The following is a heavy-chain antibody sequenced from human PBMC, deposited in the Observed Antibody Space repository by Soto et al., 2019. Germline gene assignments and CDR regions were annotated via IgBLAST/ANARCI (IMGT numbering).Heavy chain of an antibody. D-gene: IGHD3-22*01. CDR2: INHSGST. V-gene: IGHV4-34*01. J-gene: IGHJ6*02. Sequence: SETLSLTCAVYGGSFSGYYWSWIRQPPGKGLEWIGEINHSGSTNYNPSLKSRVTISVDTSKNQFSLKLSSVTAADTAVYYCARNPRYYYDSKSLGYYYGMDVWGQGTTVTVS. CDR1: GGSFSGYY. CDR3: ARNPRYYYDSKSLGYYYGMDV.